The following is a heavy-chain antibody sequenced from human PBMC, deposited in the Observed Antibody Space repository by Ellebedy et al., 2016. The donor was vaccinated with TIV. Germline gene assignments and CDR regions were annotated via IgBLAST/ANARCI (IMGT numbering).Heavy chain of an antibody. CDR1: EFTFSDYV. CDR2: VWFDGSSE. CDR3: ARGGSKSNWYQPFDS. Sequence: GGSLRLSXAASEFTFSDYVMHWVRQAPGTGLEWVALVWFDGSSEFYADSVKGRFTISRDNSENTMSLQMNSLRDEDTAVYYCARGGSKSNWYQPFDSWGQGTLVTVSS. D-gene: IGHD1-20*01. V-gene: IGHV3-33*01. J-gene: IGHJ4*02.